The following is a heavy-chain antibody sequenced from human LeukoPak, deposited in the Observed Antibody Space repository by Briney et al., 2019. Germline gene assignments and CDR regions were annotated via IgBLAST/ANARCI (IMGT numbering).Heavy chain of an antibody. CDR3: ARSDVRDF. D-gene: IGHD2-21*01. CDR2: ISSASRTM. CDR1: GFTFSTST. Sequence: GGSLRLSCAASGFTFSTSTMNWVRQAPGKGLEWVSSISSASRTMYYADSVKGRFTISRDNAEHSLYLQMNSLRAEDTAVYYCARSDVRDFWGQGTPVTVSS. V-gene: IGHV3-21*01. J-gene: IGHJ4*02.